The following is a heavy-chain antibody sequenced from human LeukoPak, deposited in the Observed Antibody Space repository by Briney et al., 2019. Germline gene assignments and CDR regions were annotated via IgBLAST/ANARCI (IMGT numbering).Heavy chain of an antibody. Sequence: GGCLRLSCAASGFTFSSYWMSWVRQAPGKGLEWVANIKQDGSEKYYVDSVKGRFTISRDNAKNSLYLQMNSLRAEDTAVYYCARRYEYSSCYFDYWGQGTLVTVSS. V-gene: IGHV3-7*01. CDR1: GFTFSSYW. D-gene: IGHD6-6*01. CDR2: IKQDGSEK. J-gene: IGHJ4*02. CDR3: ARRYEYSSCYFDY.